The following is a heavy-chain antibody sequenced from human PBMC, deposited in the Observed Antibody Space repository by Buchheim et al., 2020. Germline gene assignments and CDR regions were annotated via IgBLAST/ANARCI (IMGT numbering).Heavy chain of an antibody. CDR1: GGSISSYY. D-gene: IGHD3-3*01. CDR2: IYYSGST. V-gene: IGHV4-59*01. J-gene: IGHJ5*02. Sequence: QVQLQESGPGLVKPSETLSLTCTVSGGSISSYYWSWIRQPPGKGLEWIGYIYYSGSTNYNPSLKSRVTISVDTSKNQFSLKLSSVTAADTAVYYCARVGTYYDFWSGYLGFDPWGQGT. CDR3: ARVGTYYDFWSGYLGFDP.